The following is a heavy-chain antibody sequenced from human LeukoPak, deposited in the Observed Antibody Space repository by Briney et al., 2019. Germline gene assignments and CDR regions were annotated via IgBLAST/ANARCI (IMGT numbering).Heavy chain of an antibody. CDR1: GFAFSSHW. Sequence: GGSLRLSCAASGFAFSSHWMHWLRQAPGKGLVWMSRSNDDAMSTTYADSVKGRFTISRDNAKNSLYLQMNSLRAEDTAVYYCATSPGLGYSSSLTGVDYWGQGTLVTVSS. V-gene: IGHV3-74*03. J-gene: IGHJ4*02. D-gene: IGHD6-6*01. CDR3: ATSPGLGYSSSLTGVDY. CDR2: SNDDAMST.